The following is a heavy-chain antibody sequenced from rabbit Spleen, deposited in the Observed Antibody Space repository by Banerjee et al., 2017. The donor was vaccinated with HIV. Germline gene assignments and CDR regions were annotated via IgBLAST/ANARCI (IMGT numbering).Heavy chain of an antibody. D-gene: IGHD6-1*01. CDR3: ARSTYGYDDYADLYYAAMDL. V-gene: IGHV1S45*01. Sequence: QEQVVESGGGLVQPEGSLTLTCTASGFSLSASDFIYWVRQAPGKGLEWIACVYTGSSGNTYYASWAKGRFTSSKTSSTTMTLQMTSLTAADTATYFCARSTYGYDDYADLYYAAMDLWGQGTLVTVS. J-gene: IGHJ6*01. CDR1: GFSLSASDF. CDR2: VYTGSSGNT.